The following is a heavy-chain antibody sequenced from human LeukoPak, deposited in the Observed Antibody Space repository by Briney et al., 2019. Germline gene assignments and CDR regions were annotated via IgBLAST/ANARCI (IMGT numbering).Heavy chain of an antibody. CDR3: AKDKMRRHSSSWQPFFDY. CDR2: IHYDGTDR. D-gene: IGHD6-13*01. J-gene: IGHJ4*02. Sequence: GGSLRLSCAASGFTFSTYGMHWVRQAPGKELDWVTFIHYDGTDRYYADSVKGRFTISRDNSKNTVYLQMNSLRAEDTAVYYCAKDKMRRHSSSWQPFFDYWGQGTLVTVSS. CDR1: GFTFSTYG. V-gene: IGHV3-30*02.